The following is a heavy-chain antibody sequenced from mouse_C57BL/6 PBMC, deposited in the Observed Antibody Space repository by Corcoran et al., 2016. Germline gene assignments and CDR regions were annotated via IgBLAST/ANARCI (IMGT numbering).Heavy chain of an antibody. J-gene: IGHJ2*01. V-gene: IGHV1-19*01. CDR2: INPYNGGT. D-gene: IGHD2-13*01. CDR1: GYTFTDYY. Sequence: EVQLQQSGPVLVKPGASVKMSCKASGYTFTDYYMNWVKQSHGKSLEWIGVINPYNGGTSYNQKFKGKATLTVDKSSSTAYMELNSLTSEDSAVYYCARGSPLGEYLDYWGQGTTLTVSS. CDR3: ARGSPLGEYLDY.